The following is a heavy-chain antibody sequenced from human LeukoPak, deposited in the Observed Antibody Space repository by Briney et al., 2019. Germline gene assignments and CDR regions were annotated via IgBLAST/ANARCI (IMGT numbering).Heavy chain of an antibody. V-gene: IGHV4-61*05. Sequence: SETLSLTCTVSGGTISSSSYYWSWIRQPPRKGLEWIGYIYYSGSTNYNPSLKSRVTISVDTSKNQFSLKLSSVTAADTAVYYCARPGVGSGRYGAFDIWGQGTMVTVSS. CDR3: ARPGVGSGRYGAFDI. J-gene: IGHJ3*02. CDR2: IYYSGST. D-gene: IGHD5-18*01. CDR1: GGTISSSSYY.